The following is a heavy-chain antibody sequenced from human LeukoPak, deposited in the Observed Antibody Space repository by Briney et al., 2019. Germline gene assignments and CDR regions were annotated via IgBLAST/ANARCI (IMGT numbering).Heavy chain of an antibody. V-gene: IGHV4-38-2*02. Sequence: SETLSLTCTVSGYSISSGYYWGWIRQPPGKGLEWIGSIYYSGSTYYNPSLKSRVTISVDTSKNQFSLKLSSVTAADTAVYYCARDGRPPKLHSGSFKKPMGWFDPWGQGTLVTVSS. CDR2: IYYSGST. CDR1: GYSISSGYY. D-gene: IGHD1-26*01. J-gene: IGHJ5*02. CDR3: ARDGRPPKLHSGSFKKPMGWFDP.